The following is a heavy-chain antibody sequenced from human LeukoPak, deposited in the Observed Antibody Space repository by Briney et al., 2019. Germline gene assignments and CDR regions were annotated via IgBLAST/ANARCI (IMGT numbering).Heavy chain of an antibody. Sequence: PGGSLRLSCKASGFTVSSYCMSWVRQAPGKGLEWVALIYSGGNTDYADSVKGRFTISRDNSKNTLYLQMNSLRAEDTAVYYCARVRYSSIWGQGTLVTVSS. CDR1: GFTVSSYC. CDR2: IYSGGNT. D-gene: IGHD6-13*01. J-gene: IGHJ4*02. CDR3: ARVRYSSI. V-gene: IGHV3-53*01.